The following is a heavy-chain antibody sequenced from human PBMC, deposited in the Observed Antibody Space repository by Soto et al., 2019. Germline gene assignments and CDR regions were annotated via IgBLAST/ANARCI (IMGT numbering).Heavy chain of an antibody. Sequence: GESLKISCKGSGYSFTSYWISWVRQMPGKGLEWMGRIDPSDSYTNYSPSFQGHVTISADKSISTAYLQWSSLKASDTAMYYCARQRYCSGGSCYQPFDYWGQGTLVTVSS. J-gene: IGHJ4*02. V-gene: IGHV5-10-1*01. CDR2: IDPSDSYT. CDR3: ARQRYCSGGSCYQPFDY. CDR1: GYSFTSYW. D-gene: IGHD2-15*01.